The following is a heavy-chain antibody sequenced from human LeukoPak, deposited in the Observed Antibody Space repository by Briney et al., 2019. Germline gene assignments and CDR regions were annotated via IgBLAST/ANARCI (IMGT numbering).Heavy chain of an antibody. D-gene: IGHD2-15*01. CDR3: ARVACSGGSCYSVYYYGMDV. J-gene: IGHJ6*02. V-gene: IGHV3-11*01. CDR2: ISSSGSTI. Sequence: GGSLRLSCAASGFTFSDYYMSWIRQAPGKGPEWVSYISSSGSTIYYADSVKGRFTISRDNAKNSLYLQMNSLRAEDTAVYYCARVACSGGSCYSVYYYGMDVWGQGTTVTVSS. CDR1: GFTFSDYY.